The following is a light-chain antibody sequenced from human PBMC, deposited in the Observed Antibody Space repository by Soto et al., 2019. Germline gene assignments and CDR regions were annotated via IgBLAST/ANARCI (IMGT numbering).Light chain of an antibody. CDR3: CSYAGSDTFT. CDR2: ATN. Sequence: QSALTQPASVSGSPGQSITISCSGSSSDVGKYNLVSWYQQHPGKAPKLMIYATNKRPSGVSNRFSGSKSGNTASLTISGLQSEDEDDYHCCSYAGSDTFTFGGGTKVTVL. J-gene: IGLJ2*01. CDR1: SSDVGKYNL. V-gene: IGLV2-23*02.